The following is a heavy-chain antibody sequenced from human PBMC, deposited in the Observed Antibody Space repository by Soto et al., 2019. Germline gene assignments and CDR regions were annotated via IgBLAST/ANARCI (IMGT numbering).Heavy chain of an antibody. CDR2: IYTSGST. Sequence: SETLSLTCTVSGGSISSGDYYWSWIRQPAGKGLEWIGRIYTSGSTNYNPSLKSRVTMSVDTSKNQFSLKLSSVTAADTAVYYCARLDFRMNWFDPWGQGTLVTVSS. J-gene: IGHJ5*02. CDR1: GGSISSGDYY. V-gene: IGHV4-61*02. D-gene: IGHD3-3*01. CDR3: ARLDFRMNWFDP.